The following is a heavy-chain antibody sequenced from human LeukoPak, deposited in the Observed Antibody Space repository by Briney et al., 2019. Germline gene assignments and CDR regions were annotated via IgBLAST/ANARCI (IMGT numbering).Heavy chain of an antibody. Sequence: GGSLRLSCAASGFTFSSYAMSWVRQAPGKGLEWVSAISGSGGSTYYADSVKGRFTISRDNSKNTLYLQMNSLRAEDTAVYYCAKGGLVIVVVPAASYNWFDPWGQGTLVTVSS. CDR3: AKGGLVIVVVPAASYNWFDP. J-gene: IGHJ5*02. CDR1: GFTFSSYA. CDR2: ISGSGGST. V-gene: IGHV3-23*01. D-gene: IGHD2-2*03.